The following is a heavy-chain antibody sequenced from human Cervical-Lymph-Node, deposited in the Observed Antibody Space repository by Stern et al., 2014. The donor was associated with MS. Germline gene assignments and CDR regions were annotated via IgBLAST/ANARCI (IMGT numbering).Heavy chain of an antibody. CDR3: AKQYFDSSGYSYYYGMDV. V-gene: IGHV3-23*01. D-gene: IGHD3-22*01. J-gene: IGHJ6*02. CDR1: GFTFNKYA. CDR2: IRGSGGSI. Sequence: EVQLLESGGDLVQPGGSLRLSWAASGFTFNKYAMNWVRQAPGKGLEWVSTIRGSGGSIYYADAVKGRFTISRDNSEQKLNMQMHSLRAEDTAIYYCAKQYFDSSGYSYYYGMDVWGQGTTVTVSS.